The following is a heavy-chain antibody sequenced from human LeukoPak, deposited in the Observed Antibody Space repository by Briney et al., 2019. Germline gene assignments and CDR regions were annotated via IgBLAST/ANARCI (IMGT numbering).Heavy chain of an antibody. CDR2: IIPILGIA. V-gene: IGHV1-69*04. Sequence: SVKVSCKASGGTFSSHAISWVRQAPGQGLEWMGRIIPILGIANYAQKFQGRVTITADKSTSTAYMELSSLRSEDTAVYYCASSDYDSSGYTDIESNYFDYWGQGTLVTVSS. CDR1: GGTFSSHA. D-gene: IGHD3-22*01. J-gene: IGHJ4*02. CDR3: ASSDYDSSGYTDIESNYFDY.